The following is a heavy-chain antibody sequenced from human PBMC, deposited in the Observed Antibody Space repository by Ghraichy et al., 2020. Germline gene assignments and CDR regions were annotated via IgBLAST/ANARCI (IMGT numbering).Heavy chain of an antibody. CDR2: INHSGST. J-gene: IGHJ6*03. CDR3: ARVPAALNYMDV. Sequence: SEPLSLTCAVYGGSFSGYYWSWIRQPPGKGLEWIGEINHSGSTNYNPSLKSRVTISVDTSKNQFSLKLSSVTAADKAVYYCARVPAALNYMDVWGKGTTVTVSS. D-gene: IGHD2-2*01. V-gene: IGHV4-34*01. CDR1: GGSFSGYY.